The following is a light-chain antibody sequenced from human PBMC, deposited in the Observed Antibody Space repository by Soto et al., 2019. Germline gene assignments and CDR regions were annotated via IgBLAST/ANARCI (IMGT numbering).Light chain of an antibody. CDR2: GAS. CDR1: QTVERW. CDR3: QQRSNWPPIT. J-gene: IGKJ5*01. Sequence: TQSPSTLPASVGDRVTISCRASQTVERWLAWYQQKPGQAPRLLIYGASNRAAGIPARFSGSGSGTDFTLTINSLEPEDFAVYYCQQRSNWPPITFGQGTRLEI. V-gene: IGKV3-11*01.